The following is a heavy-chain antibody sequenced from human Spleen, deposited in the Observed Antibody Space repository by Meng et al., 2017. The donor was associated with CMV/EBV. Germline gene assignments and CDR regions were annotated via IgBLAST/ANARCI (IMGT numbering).Heavy chain of an antibody. J-gene: IGHJ4*02. CDR1: GFSFSSYG. CDR2: ISGSGGST. V-gene: IGHV3-23*01. D-gene: IGHD3-22*01. Sequence: GESLKISCAASGFSFSSYGIHWVRQAPGKGLEWVSAISGSGGSTYYADSVKGRFTISRDNSKNTLYLQLNSLRAEDTAVYYCAKRLGSSSGSDYWGQGTLVTVSS. CDR3: AKRLGSSSGSDY.